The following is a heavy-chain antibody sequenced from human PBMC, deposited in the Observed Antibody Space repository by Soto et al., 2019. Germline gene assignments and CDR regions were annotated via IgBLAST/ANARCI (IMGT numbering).Heavy chain of an antibody. CDR2: FDPEDGET. CDR3: ATDHYCSGGSCYRTSFDY. J-gene: IGHJ4*02. Sequence: ASVKVSCKVSGYTLTELSMHWVRQAPGKGLEWMGGFDPEDGETIYAQKFQGRVTMTEDTSTDTAYMELSSLRSEDTAVYYCATDHYCSGGSCYRTSFDYWGQGTLVTVSS. D-gene: IGHD2-15*01. V-gene: IGHV1-24*01. CDR1: GYTLTELS.